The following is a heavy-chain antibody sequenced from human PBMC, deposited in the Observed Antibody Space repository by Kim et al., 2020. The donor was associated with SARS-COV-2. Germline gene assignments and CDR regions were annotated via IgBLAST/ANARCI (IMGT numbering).Heavy chain of an antibody. J-gene: IGHJ4*02. CDR2: ISSSSSYI. D-gene: IGHD3-22*01. Sequence: GGSLRLSCAASGFTFSSYSMNWVRQAPGKGLEWVSSISSSSSYIYYADSVKGRFTISRDNAKNSLYLQMNSLRAEDTAVYYCAREEIYYYDSSGYGQIDYWGQGTLVTVSS. V-gene: IGHV3-21*01. CDR1: GFTFSSYS. CDR3: AREEIYYYDSSGYGQIDY.